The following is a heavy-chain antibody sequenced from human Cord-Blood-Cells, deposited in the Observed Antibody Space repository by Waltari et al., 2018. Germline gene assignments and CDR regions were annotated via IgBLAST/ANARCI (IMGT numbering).Heavy chain of an antibody. V-gene: IGHV4-34*01. D-gene: IGHD6-6*01. CDR2: INHSGST. J-gene: IGHJ5*02. Sequence: QVQLQQWGAGLLKPSETLSLTCAVYGGSFSGYYWSWIRQPPGKGLEWIGEINHSGSTNYNPALKSRVTISVDTSKNQFSLKLSSVTAADTAVYYCATEHPGIAARPRGSGWFDPWGQGTLVTVSS. CDR1: GGSFSGYY. CDR3: ATEHPGIAARPRGSGWFDP.